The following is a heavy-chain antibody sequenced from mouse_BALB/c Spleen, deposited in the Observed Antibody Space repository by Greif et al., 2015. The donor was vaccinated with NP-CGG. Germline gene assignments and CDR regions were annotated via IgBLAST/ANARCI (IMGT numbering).Heavy chain of an antibody. CDR1: GFTFSSYT. D-gene: IGHD1-1*01. J-gene: IGHJ2*01. CDR2: ISNGGGST. Sequence: EVKLVESGGGLVQPGGSLKLSCAASGFTFSSYTMSWVRQTPEKRLEWVAYISNGGGSTYYPDTVKGRFTISRDNAKNTLYLQMSSLKSEDTAMYYCARYYGYFDYWGQGTTLTVSS. V-gene: IGHV5-12-2*01. CDR3: ARYYGYFDY.